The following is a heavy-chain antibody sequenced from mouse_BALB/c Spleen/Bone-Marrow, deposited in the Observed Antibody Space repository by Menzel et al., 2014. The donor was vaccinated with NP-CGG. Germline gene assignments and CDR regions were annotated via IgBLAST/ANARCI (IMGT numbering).Heavy chain of an antibody. D-gene: IGHD2-14*01. J-gene: IGHJ2*01. Sequence: DVKLVESGGSLVKLGGSLKLSCAASGFTFSSYYMSWVRQTPEKRLELVAAINSNGGSTYYPDTVKGRFTISRDNAKNTLYLQMSSLKSEDTALYYCARQGYPYFDYWGQGTTLTVSS. CDR1: GFTFSSYY. CDR2: INSNGGST. CDR3: ARQGYPYFDY. V-gene: IGHV5-6-2*01.